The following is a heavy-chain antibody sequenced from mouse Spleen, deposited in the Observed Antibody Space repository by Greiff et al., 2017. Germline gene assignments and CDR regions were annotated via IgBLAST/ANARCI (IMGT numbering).Heavy chain of an antibody. J-gene: IGHJ3*01. Sequence: EVKLQESGPGLVKPSQSLSLTCTVTGYSITSDYAWNWIRQFPGNKLEWMGYISYSGSTSYNPALKSRISITRDTSKNQFFLQLNSVTTEDTATYYCAFIYYDYDEAWFAYWGQGTLVTVSA. CDR3: AFIYYDYDEAWFAY. CDR2: ISYSGST. V-gene: IGHV3-2*02. D-gene: IGHD2-4*01. CDR1: GYSITSDYA.